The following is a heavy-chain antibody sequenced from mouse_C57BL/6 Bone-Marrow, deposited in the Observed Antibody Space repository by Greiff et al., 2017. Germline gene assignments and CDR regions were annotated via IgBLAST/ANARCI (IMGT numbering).Heavy chain of an antibody. V-gene: IGHV1-5*01. Sequence: VQLQQSGTVLARPGASVKTSCKTSGYTFTSYWMHWVKQRPGQGLEWIGAIYPGNSDTSYNQKFKSKAKLTAVTSASTAYMELSSLTNEDSAVYYCTIKLWSAWFAYWGQGTLVTVSA. CDR2: IYPGNSDT. CDR3: TIKLWSAWFAY. CDR1: GYTFTSYW. J-gene: IGHJ3*01. D-gene: IGHD1-1*02.